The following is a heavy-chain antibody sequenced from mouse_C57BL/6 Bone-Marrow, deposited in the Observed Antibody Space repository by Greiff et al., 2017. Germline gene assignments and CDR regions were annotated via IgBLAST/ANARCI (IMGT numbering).Heavy chain of an antibody. CDR3: VVSSVPAWFAY. CDR1: GFSFNTYA. Sequence: EVHLVESGGGLVQPKGSLKLSCAASGFSFNTYAMNWVRQAPGKGVEWVARIRSKSNNYATYYADSVKDRFTISRDDSDSMLYLQMNNLKTEEPSMYYCVVSSVPAWFAYWGQGTLVTVSA. J-gene: IGHJ3*01. V-gene: IGHV10-1*01. D-gene: IGHD1-1*01. CDR2: IRSKSNNYAT.